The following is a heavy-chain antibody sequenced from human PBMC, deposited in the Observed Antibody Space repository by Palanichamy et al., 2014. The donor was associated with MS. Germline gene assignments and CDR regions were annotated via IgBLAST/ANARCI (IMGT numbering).Heavy chain of an antibody. CDR2: IRYDGSDK. D-gene: IGHD4-17*01. J-gene: IGHJ1*01. V-gene: IGHV3-30*02. Sequence: QVQLVESGGGVVQPGGSLRLSCVASGFTFKNYGMNWVRQAPGKGLEWVAFIRYDGSDKHYAASVKGRFIISRDNSQSTLYLQMNSLRADDTAVYYCAKDAPYGDRVDNFQHWGQGTLGSVSS. CDR1: GFTFKNYG. CDR3: AKDAPYGDRVDNFQH.